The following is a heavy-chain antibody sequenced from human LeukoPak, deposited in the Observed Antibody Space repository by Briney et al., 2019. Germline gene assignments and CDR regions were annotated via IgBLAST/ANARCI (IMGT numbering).Heavy chain of an antibody. CDR3: AKFKSKTAAAAGDY. CDR1: GFTFSSYA. V-gene: IGHV3-23*01. CDR2: ISGSGGST. D-gene: IGHD6-13*01. Sequence: PGGSLRLSCAASGFTFSSYAMSWVRQAPGQGLEWVSAISGSGGSTYYADSVKGRFTISRDNSKNTLYLQMNSLRAEHTAVYYCAKFKSKTAAAAGDYWSQGTLVTVSS. J-gene: IGHJ4*02.